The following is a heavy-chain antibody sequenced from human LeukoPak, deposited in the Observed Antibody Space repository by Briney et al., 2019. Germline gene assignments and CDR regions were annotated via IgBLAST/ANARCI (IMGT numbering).Heavy chain of an antibody. V-gene: IGHV3-23*01. D-gene: IGHD6-13*01. CDR1: GFSFGSYG. CDR3: AKRTIAAAGYLDAFDM. J-gene: IGHJ3*02. Sequence: GGSLRLSCAGSGFSFGSYGLSWVRQAPGKGLEWVSGISGSGITIDYADSVKGRYTISRDNSKNTLYLQMTSLKVEDTAAYYCAKRTIAAAGYLDAFDMWGQGTMVTVSS. CDR2: ISGSGITI.